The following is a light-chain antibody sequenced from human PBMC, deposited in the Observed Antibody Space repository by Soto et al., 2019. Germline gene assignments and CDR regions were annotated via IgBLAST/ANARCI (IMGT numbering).Light chain of an antibody. CDR2: AAS. Sequence: DMQITHSRSCVSASVGDRVTNTCRASQDISRWLAWYQQKPGKAPKLLIYAASSLQSGVPSRFSGSGSGTDFTLTITGLQPEDFAAYHCQQLYTLPFTFGQGTRLEIK. V-gene: IGKV1-12*01. CDR3: QQLYTLPFT. CDR1: QDISRW. J-gene: IGKJ5*01.